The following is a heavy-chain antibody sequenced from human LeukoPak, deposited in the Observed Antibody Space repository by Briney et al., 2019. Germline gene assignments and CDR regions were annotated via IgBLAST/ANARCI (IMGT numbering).Heavy chain of an antibody. CDR2: ISGSGGST. CDR3: AKVDCSGGSCYSEGAFDI. Sequence: AGGSLRLSCAASGFTFSSYAMSWVRQAPGKGLEWVSAISGSGGSTYYADSVKGRFTISRDNSKNTLYLQMNSLRAEDTAVYYCAKVDCSGGSCYSEGAFDIWGQGTMVTVSS. J-gene: IGHJ3*02. V-gene: IGHV3-23*01. CDR1: GFTFSSYA. D-gene: IGHD2-15*01.